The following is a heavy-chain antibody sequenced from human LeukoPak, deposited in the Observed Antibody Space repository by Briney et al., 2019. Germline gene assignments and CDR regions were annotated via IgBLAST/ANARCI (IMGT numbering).Heavy chain of an antibody. D-gene: IGHD5-24*01. CDR1: GGSISSHY. J-gene: IGHJ2*01. CDR2: INHSGST. Sequence: SETLSLTCTVSGGSISSHYWSWIRQPPGKGLEWIGEINHSGSTNYNPSLKSRVTISVDTSKNQFSLKLSSVTAADTAVYYCARARFGQRWLQLSNWYFDLWGRGTLVTVSS. CDR3: ARARFGQRWLQLSNWYFDL. V-gene: IGHV4-34*01.